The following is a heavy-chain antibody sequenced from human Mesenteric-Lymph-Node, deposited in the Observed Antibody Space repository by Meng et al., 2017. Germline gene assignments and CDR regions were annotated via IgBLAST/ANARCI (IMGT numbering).Heavy chain of an antibody. CDR3: ARGGPNDFWSGYLDY. J-gene: IGHJ4*02. D-gene: IGHD3-3*01. CDR2: ISAYNGNT. Sequence: QVRLVQSGAEVKKPGASMKVSCQASGYTFTNYGISWVRQAPGQGLEWMGWISAYNGNTNNAQKLQGRVTMTTDTSTSTAYMELRSLRSDDTAVYYCARGGPNDFWSGYLDYWGQGTLVTVSS. CDR1: GYTFTNYG. V-gene: IGHV1-18*01.